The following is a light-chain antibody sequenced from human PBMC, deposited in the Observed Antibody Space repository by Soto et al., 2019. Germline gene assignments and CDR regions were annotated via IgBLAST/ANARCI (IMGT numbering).Light chain of an antibody. Sequence: DIVMTQSPATLFVSPGDRAILSCRAGQGVTTNFAWYQQKSGQSPRLLIYDVSHRATGVPARFSGTGSETDFTLTISGLQSEDSAVYFCQQYNNWPFSFGQGTRLEIK. CDR2: DVS. CDR3: QQYNNWPFS. V-gene: IGKV3-15*01. J-gene: IGKJ5*01. CDR1: QGVTTN.